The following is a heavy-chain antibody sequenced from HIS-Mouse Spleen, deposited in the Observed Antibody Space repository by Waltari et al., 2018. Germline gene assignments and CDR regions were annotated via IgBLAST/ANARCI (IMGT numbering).Heavy chain of an antibody. CDR1: GFTFSNAW. J-gene: IGHJ3*02. CDR2: MKRKTDGGTT. D-gene: IGHD3-10*01. V-gene: IGHV3-15*01. Sequence: EVQLVESGGGLVKPGGSLRLSCAASGFTFSNAWMSWVRQAPGKGSEWVGRMKRKTDGGTTDYAAPVKGRFTISRDDSKNTLYLQMNSLKTEDTAVYYCTTELLWFGELAAFDIWGQGTMVTVSS. CDR3: TTELLWFGELAAFDI.